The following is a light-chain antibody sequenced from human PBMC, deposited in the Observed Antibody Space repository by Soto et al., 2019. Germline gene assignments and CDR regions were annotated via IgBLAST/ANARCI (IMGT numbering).Light chain of an antibody. CDR1: QRISRN. CDR3: QHYGETPIT. J-gene: IGKJ5*01. Sequence: EIVMTQSTATLSVSPGESATLSCRASQRISRNLAWYQQKPGQAPRLLIYDASTRATAIPARFSGSGSGTDFTLTISRLEPEDFAVYYCQHYGETPITFGLGTRLEI. V-gene: IGKV3-15*01. CDR2: DAS.